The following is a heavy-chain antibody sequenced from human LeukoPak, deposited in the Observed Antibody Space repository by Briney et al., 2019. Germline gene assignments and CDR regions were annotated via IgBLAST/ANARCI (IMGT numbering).Heavy chain of an antibody. CDR2: ISGNAAAT. CDR3: AKDRTHRRYYDSTGYYNQYDY. Sequence: GWSLRLSCVASEFIFSNFAMSWVRQAPGKGLEWVSTISGNAAATYYGDSVKGRFTISRDNSRNTLYLQMNSLRAEDTAIYYCAKDRTHRRYYDSTGYYNQYDYWGQGALVTVSS. J-gene: IGHJ4*02. V-gene: IGHV3-23*01. CDR1: EFIFSNFA. D-gene: IGHD3-22*01.